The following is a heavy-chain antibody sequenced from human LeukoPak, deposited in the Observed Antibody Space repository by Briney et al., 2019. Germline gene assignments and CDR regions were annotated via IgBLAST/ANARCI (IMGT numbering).Heavy chain of an antibody. CDR2: IKQDGSEK. Sequence: GRSLRLSCAASGFTFSSYGMSWVRQAPGKGLEWGANIKQDGSEKYYVDSVKGRFTISRDNAKTSLYLQMNSLRAEDTAVYYCASWGTHDYWGQGTLVTVSS. CDR1: GFTFSSYG. CDR3: ASWGTHDY. V-gene: IGHV3-7*01. J-gene: IGHJ4*02. D-gene: IGHD3-16*01.